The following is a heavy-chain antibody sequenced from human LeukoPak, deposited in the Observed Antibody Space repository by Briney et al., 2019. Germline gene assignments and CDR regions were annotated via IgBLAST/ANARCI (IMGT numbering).Heavy chain of an antibody. V-gene: IGHV1-2*02. CDR3: AGSMVRGVIIPTAHY. D-gene: IGHD3-10*01. CDR1: GYTFTSYG. CDR2: INPNSGGT. Sequence: ASVKVSCKASGYTFTSYGISWVRQAPGQGLEWMGWINPNSGGTNYAQKFQGRVTMTRDTSISTAYMELSRLRSDDTAVYYCAGSMVRGVIIPTAHYWGQGTLVTVSS. J-gene: IGHJ4*02.